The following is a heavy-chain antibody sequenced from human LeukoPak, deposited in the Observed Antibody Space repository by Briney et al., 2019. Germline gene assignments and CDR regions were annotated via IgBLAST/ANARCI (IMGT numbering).Heavy chain of an antibody. CDR1: GGTFSSYA. D-gene: IGHD1-1*01. V-gene: IGHV1-69*05. J-gene: IGHJ4*02. CDR3: ASIWNPQAPPL. Sequence: ASVKVSCKASGGTFSSYAISWVRQAPGQGLEWMGGIIPIFGTANYAQKFQGRVTITTDESTSTAYMELSSLRSEGTAVYYCASIWNPQAPPLWGQGTLVTVSS. CDR2: IIPIFGTA.